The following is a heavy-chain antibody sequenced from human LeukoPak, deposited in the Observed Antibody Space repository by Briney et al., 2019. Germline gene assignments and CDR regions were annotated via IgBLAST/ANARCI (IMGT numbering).Heavy chain of an antibody. CDR2: IYYTGST. Sequence: PSETLSLTCTVSGGSISTYYWSWIRQPPGKGLEWIGYIYYTGSTNYNPSLKSRVTISVDTSKNQFSLKLSSVTAADTAVYYCARDLPGSYYDSSGYAWGVWGQGTLVTVSS. D-gene: IGHD3-22*01. CDR1: GGSISTYY. J-gene: IGHJ4*02. V-gene: IGHV4-59*12. CDR3: ARDLPGSYYDSSGYAWGV.